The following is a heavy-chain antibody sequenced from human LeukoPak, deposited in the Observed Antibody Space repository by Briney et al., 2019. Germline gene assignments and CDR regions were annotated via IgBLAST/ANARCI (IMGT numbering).Heavy chain of an antibody. D-gene: IGHD5-12*01. Sequence: GGSLRLSCAASGFTFSSYSMNWVRQAPGKGLEWVSYISSSSSTIYYADSVKGRFTISRDNAKNSLYLQMNSLRAEDTAVYYCASRRYSGYDWYYFDYWGQGTLVTVSS. CDR1: GFTFSSYS. CDR3: ASRRYSGYDWYYFDY. V-gene: IGHV3-48*04. CDR2: ISSSSSTI. J-gene: IGHJ4*02.